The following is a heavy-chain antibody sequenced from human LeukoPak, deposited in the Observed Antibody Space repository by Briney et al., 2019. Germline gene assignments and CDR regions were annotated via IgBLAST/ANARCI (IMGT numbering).Heavy chain of an antibody. Sequence: GGSLRLSCAASGFTFSSYAMSWVRQAPGKGLEWVSAISGSGGSTYYADSVKGRFTISRDNSKNTLYLQMNSLRAEDTAVYYCAKEPSVEEWYVAGYYFDYWGQGTLVTVSS. CDR1: GFTFSSYA. V-gene: IGHV3-23*01. CDR3: AKEPSVEEWYVAGYYFDY. J-gene: IGHJ4*02. D-gene: IGHD2-8*01. CDR2: ISGSGGST.